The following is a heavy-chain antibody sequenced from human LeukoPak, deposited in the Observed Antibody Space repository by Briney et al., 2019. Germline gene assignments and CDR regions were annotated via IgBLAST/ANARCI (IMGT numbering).Heavy chain of an antibody. CDR1: GYTFTGYY. CDR2: INPNSGGT. D-gene: IGHD3-10*01. V-gene: IGHV1-2*02. J-gene: IGHJ5*02. CDR3: AILLRSGSYMASNWFDP. Sequence: GASVKVSCKASGYTFTGYYMHWVRQAPGQGLEWMGWINPNSGGTNYAQKFQGRVTMTRDTSISTAYMELSRLRSDDTAVYYCAILLRSGSYMASNWFDPWGQGTLVIVSS.